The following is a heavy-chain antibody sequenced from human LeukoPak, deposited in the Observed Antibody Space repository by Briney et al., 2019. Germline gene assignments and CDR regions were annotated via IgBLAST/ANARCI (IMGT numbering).Heavy chain of an antibody. CDR1: GFTFSSYA. D-gene: IGHD6-6*01. J-gene: IGHJ6*03. CDR3: AKDPARGYYYYMDV. V-gene: IGHV3-30-3*01. CDR2: ISYDGSNK. Sequence: GSLRLSCAASGFTFSSYAMHWVRQAPGKGLEWVAVISYDGSNKYYADSVKGRFTISRDNSKNTLYLQMNSLRAEDTAVYYCAKDPARGYYYYMDVWGKGTTVTVSS.